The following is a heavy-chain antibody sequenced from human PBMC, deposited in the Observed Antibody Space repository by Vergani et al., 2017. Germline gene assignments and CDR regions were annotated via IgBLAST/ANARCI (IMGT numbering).Heavy chain of an antibody. J-gene: IGHJ5*01. CDR3: VRTEYCTGIACNSRFGS. D-gene: IGHD2-8*02. CDR2: IDEYGNRA. Sequence: EVQLVESGGGSVQSGGSLRLSCVASGFSFNTYWMHWVRQVPGKGLMWVARIDEYGNRATYGDFETGRFTISRDNAKNTVFLQMNNLSADDAGVYYCVRTEYCTGIACNSRFGSWGQGALVTVSS. V-gene: IGHV3-74*03. CDR1: GFSFNTYW.